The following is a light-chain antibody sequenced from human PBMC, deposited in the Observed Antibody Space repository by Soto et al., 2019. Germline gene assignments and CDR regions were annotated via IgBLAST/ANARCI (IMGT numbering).Light chain of an antibody. J-gene: IGKJ5*01. CDR3: QRTYNAPLT. Sequence: DIQMTQSPSSLSASVGDRVTITCRPSQGIGNSLAWYQQKPGKVPKLLIHAASTLQSGVPSRFSGSRSGTDFSLSMRLQPEDVAVCYGQRTYNAPLTFGQGTRLEIK. V-gene: IGKV1-27*01. CDR1: QGIGNS. CDR2: AAS.